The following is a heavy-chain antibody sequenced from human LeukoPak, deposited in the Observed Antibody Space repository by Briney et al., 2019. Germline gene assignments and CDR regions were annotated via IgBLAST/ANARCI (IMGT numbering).Heavy chain of an antibody. CDR1: EFPFNNYE. D-gene: IGHD3-10*01. J-gene: IGHJ4*02. CDR3: ARETYYGSGSQYNFDF. Sequence: GGSLRLSCAASEFPFNNYEMNWVRQAPGKGLEWVSYISSSGRTIYYADSVKGRFTISRDNAKNSLYLQMNSLRAEDTAVYYCARETYYGSGSQYNFDFWGQGTLVTVSS. V-gene: IGHV3-48*03. CDR2: ISSSGRTI.